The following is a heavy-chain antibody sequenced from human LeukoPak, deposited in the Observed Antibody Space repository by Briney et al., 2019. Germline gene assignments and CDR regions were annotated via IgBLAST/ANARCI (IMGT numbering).Heavy chain of an antibody. Sequence: GGSLRLSCAASGFSFSTYAMSWVRQAPGKGLEWVSAISGSGGATYYADSVKGRFTISRDNAKNTLYLQMNSLRAEDAALYYCAKLAPLDGDYDYWGQGTLVTVSS. CDR2: ISGSGGAT. J-gene: IGHJ4*02. CDR1: GFSFSTYA. V-gene: IGHV3-23*01. CDR3: AKLAPLDGDYDY. D-gene: IGHD4-17*01.